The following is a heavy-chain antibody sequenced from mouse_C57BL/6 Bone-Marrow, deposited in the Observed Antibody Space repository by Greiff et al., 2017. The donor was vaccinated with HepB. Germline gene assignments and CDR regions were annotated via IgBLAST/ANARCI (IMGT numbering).Heavy chain of an antibody. CDR3: AWVTTVVVPYYFDY. D-gene: IGHD1-1*01. CDR2: IYPRSGNT. V-gene: IGHV1-81*01. Sequence: VKLQQSGAELARPGASVKLSCKASGYTFTSYGISWVKQRTGQGLEWIGEIYPRSGNTYYNEKFKGKATLTADKSSSTAYMELRSLTSEDSAVYFCAWVTTVVVPYYFDYWGQGTTLTVSS. CDR1: GYTFTSYG. J-gene: IGHJ2*01.